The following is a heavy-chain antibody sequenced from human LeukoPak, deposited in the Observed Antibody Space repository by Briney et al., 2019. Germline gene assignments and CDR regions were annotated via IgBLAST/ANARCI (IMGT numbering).Heavy chain of an antibody. Sequence: GGSLRLSCAASGFTFSTYGMYWVRQAPGKGLEWVTFIRNDGSIKYYADSVKGRFTISRDNSKNTLYLQMNSLRAEDTAVYYCARAAPGPFVVAAIVFPKNWGQGTLVTVSS. J-gene: IGHJ4*02. D-gene: IGHD2-15*01. V-gene: IGHV3-30*02. CDR3: ARAAPGPFVVAAIVFPKN. CDR2: IRNDGSIK. CDR1: GFTFSTYG.